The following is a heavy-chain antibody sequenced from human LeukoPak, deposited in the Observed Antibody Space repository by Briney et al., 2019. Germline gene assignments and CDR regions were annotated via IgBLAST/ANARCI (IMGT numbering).Heavy chain of an antibody. D-gene: IGHD6-13*01. J-gene: IGHJ4*02. CDR2: INGGGAYT. CDR1: GFTFSSYA. Sequence: PGGSLRLSCAASGFTFSSYAMSWVRQAPGKGLEWVSTINGGGAYTYYADSVKGRFTISRDSSKNTLYLQMTSLTAEDTAIYYCANSIAAARGYYFDYWGQGTLVTVSS. V-gene: IGHV3-23*01. CDR3: ANSIAAARGYYFDY.